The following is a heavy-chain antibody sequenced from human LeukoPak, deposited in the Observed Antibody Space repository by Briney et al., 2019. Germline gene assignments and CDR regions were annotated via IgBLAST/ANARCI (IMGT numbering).Heavy chain of an antibody. CDR3: ASTLWIPA. J-gene: IGHJ5*02. CDR2: ISNDGSKK. Sequence: GGSLRLSCAASGFTFSSYGMHWVRQAPGKGLEWVAVISNDGSKKYSADSVKGRFTISRDNAKNSLYLQMNSLRAEDTAVYYCASTLWIPAWGQGTLVTVSS. V-gene: IGHV3-30*03. CDR1: GFTFSSYG. D-gene: IGHD2-21*01.